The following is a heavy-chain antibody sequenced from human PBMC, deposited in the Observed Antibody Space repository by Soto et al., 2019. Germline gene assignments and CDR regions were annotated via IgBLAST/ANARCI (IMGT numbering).Heavy chain of an antibody. Sequence: GGSLRHSCAASGFNFSSYSMNWVRQATGEGLEWVSSISSSSSYIYYADSVKGRFTISRDNAKNSLYLQMNSLRAEDTAVYYCARDSCTYYYGSGSRPVSADGMDVWGQGTTVTVSS. V-gene: IGHV3-21*01. CDR2: ISSSSSYI. J-gene: IGHJ6*02. D-gene: IGHD3-10*01. CDR3: ARDSCTYYYGSGSRPVSADGMDV. CDR1: GFNFSSYS.